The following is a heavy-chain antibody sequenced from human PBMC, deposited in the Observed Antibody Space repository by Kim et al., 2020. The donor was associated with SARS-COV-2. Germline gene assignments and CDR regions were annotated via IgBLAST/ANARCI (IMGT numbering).Heavy chain of an antibody. J-gene: IGHJ6*02. D-gene: IGHD3-10*01. Sequence: SETLSLTCTVSGGSISSSSYYWGWIRQPPGKGLEWIGSIYYSGSTYYNPSLKSRVTISVDTSKNQFSLKLSSVTAADTAVYYCARLAYYYGSGALYYYYGMDVWGRGTTVTVSS. CDR3: ARLAYYYGSGALYYYYGMDV. CDR2: IYYSGST. V-gene: IGHV4-39*01. CDR1: GGSISSSSYY.